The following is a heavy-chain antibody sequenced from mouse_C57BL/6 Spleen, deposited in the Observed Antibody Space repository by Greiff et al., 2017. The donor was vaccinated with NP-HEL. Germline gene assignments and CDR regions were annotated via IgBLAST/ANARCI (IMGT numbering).Heavy chain of an antibody. CDR1: GYTFTGYW. D-gene: IGHD2-5*01. Sequence: QVQLQQSGAELMKPGASVKLSCKATGYTFTGYWIEWVKQRPGHGLEWIGEILPGSGSTNYNEKFKGKATFTADTSSKTSYMQLSSLTTEDSAIYYCAKWCYSNYRYAMDYWGQGTSVTVSS. CDR3: AKWCYSNYRYAMDY. J-gene: IGHJ4*01. CDR2: ILPGSGST. V-gene: IGHV1-9*01.